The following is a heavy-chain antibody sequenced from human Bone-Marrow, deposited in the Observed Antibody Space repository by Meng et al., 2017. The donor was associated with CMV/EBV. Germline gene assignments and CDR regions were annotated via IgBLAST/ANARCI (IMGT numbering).Heavy chain of an antibody. CDR2: IYYSGST. J-gene: IGHJ4*02. Sequence: GSLRLSCTVSGGSISSSSYYWGWIRQPPGKGLEWIGSIYYSGSTYYNPSLKSRVTISVDTSKNQFSLKLSSVTAADTAVYYCARDRRGELVDYWGQGTLVTVSS. D-gene: IGHD1-26*01. V-gene: IGHV4-39*07. CDR3: ARDRRGELVDY. CDR1: GGSISSSSYY.